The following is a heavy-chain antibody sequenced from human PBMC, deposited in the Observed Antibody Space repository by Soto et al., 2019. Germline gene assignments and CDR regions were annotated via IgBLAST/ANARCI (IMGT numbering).Heavy chain of an antibody. CDR3: ARDAAAMVTHYYFDY. V-gene: IGHV3-74*03. Sequence: GWSLRLSCASSVFTFSGYWMHWVRHAPGKGLEWVSRIKSDGSGTTYADSVKGRFTISRDNSKNTLYLQMNSLRAEDTAVYYCARDAAAMVTHYYFDYWGQGTLVTVSS. D-gene: IGHD5-18*01. CDR2: IKSDGSGT. CDR1: VFTFSGYW. J-gene: IGHJ4*02.